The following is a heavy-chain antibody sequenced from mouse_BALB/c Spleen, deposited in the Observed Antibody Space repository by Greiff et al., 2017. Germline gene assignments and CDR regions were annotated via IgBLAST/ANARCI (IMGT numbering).Heavy chain of an antibody. CDR2: IYPGSGST. CDR1: GYTFTSYW. V-gene: IGHV1S22*01. D-gene: IGHD3-1*01. CDR3: ARQLGLRAWDY. J-gene: IGHJ4*01. Sequence: LQQSGSDLVRPGASLKLSCTASGYTFTSYWMHWVQQRPGQGLEWIGNIYPGSGSTNYDEKFKSRATLTVDTSSSTVYMQLSSLTSEDSAVYYCARQLGLRAWDYWGQGTSVTVSS.